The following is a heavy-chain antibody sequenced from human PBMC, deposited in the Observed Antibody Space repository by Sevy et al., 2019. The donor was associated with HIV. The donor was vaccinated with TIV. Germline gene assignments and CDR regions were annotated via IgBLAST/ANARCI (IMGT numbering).Heavy chain of an antibody. CDR1: VGSISSYY. V-gene: IGHV4-59*01. D-gene: IGHD4-4*01. J-gene: IGHJ5*02. CDR3: ARDISTVTSNWFDP. CDR2: IYYSGST. Sequence: SETLSLTCTVSVGSISSYYWSWIRQPPGKGLEWIGYIYYSGSTNYNPSLKSRVTISVDTSKNQFSLKLSSVTAADTAVYYCARDISTVTSNWFDPWGQGTLVTVSS.